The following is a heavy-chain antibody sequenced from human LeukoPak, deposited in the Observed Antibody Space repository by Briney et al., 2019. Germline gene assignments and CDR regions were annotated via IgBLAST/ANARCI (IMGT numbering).Heavy chain of an antibody. J-gene: IGHJ4*02. V-gene: IGHV4-4*07. D-gene: IGHD3-10*01. CDR1: GGSISSYY. CDR2: IYTSGDT. CDR3: ARSMVRGVITGVFDY. Sequence: PSETLSLTCTVSGGSISSYYWSWIRQPAGKGLEWIGRIYTSGDTNYNPSLRSRVTISVDTSKNQFSLKLSSVTAADTAVYYCARSMVRGVITGVFDYWGQGSLVTVSS.